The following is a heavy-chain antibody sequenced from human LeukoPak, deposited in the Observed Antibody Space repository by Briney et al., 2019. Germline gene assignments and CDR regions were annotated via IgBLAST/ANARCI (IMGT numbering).Heavy chain of an antibody. CDR2: ISGSGGST. V-gene: IGHV3-23*01. Sequence: GGSLRLSCAASGFTFSSYAMSWVRQAPGKGLEWVSAISGSGGSTYYADSVKGRFTISRDNAENSLYLQMNSLRAEDTAVYYCAREDIVATGRPGGFDPWGQGTLVTVSS. J-gene: IGHJ5*02. CDR1: GFTFSSYA. CDR3: AREDIVATGRPGGFDP. D-gene: IGHD5-12*01.